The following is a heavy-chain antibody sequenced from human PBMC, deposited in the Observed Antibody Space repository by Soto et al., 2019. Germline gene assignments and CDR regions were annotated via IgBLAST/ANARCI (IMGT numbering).Heavy chain of an antibody. CDR3: ARVDIRDRRFFDY. D-gene: IGHD3-16*01. J-gene: IGHJ4*02. CDR1: GGSVSSASYY. CDR2: IYNSAIT. Sequence: QVQLQESGPGLVKPSETLSLTCTVSGGSVSSASYYWSWVRRPPGKGLEYIGYIYNSAITNHNPSLKSRVTISVDMSKNQVSLKVSSVTAADTAVYYCARVDIRDRRFFDYWGQGTLVTVSS. V-gene: IGHV4-61*01.